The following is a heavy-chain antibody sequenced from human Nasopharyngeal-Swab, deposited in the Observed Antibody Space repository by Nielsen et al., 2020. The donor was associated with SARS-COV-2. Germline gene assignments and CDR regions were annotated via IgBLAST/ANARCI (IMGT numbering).Heavy chain of an antibody. CDR3: AGGYCSGGSCYPPEGY. J-gene: IGHJ4*02. D-gene: IGHD2-15*01. Sequence: SVKVSCKASGFTFTSSAVQWVRQARGQRLEWIGWIVAGSGNTNYAQKFQERVTITRDMSTSTAYMELSSLRSEDTAVYYCAGGYCSGGSCYPPEGYWGQGTLATVSS. CDR1: GFTFTSSA. CDR2: IVAGSGNT. V-gene: IGHV1-58*01.